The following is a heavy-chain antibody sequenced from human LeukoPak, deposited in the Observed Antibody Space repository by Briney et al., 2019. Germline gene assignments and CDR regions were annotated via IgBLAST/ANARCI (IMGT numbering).Heavy chain of an antibody. D-gene: IGHD3-10*01. J-gene: IGHJ5*02. CDR1: GDSVSSNSAA. CDR3: ARGSMGYYYGSGRTTDWFDP. Sequence: SQTLSLTCAISGDSVSSNSAAWNWIRQSPSRGLEWLGRTCYRTKWYNDYAVSVKSRITINPDTSKNQFSLQLNSVTPEDTAVYYCARGSMGYYYGSGRTTDWFDPWGQGTLVTVSS. CDR2: TCYRTKWYN. V-gene: IGHV6-1*01.